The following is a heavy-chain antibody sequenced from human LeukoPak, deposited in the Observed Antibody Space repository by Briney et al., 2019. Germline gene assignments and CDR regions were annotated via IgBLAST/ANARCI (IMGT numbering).Heavy chain of an antibody. V-gene: IGHV5-51*01. Sequence: GEALKISCKGSGYIFTSYWICGGRQLPRKGVEWRVIIYPGDADTRDNPSFQGHGTTSADKSISTAYLQWSSLKASDTAMYYCARLAYYDSSGYYQYDAFDIWGQGTMVTVSS. CDR3: ARLAYYDSSGYYQYDAFDI. D-gene: IGHD3-22*01. CDR2: IYPGDADT. CDR1: GYIFTSYW. J-gene: IGHJ3*02.